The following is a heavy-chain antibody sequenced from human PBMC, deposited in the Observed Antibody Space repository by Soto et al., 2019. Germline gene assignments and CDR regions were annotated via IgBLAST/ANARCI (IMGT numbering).Heavy chain of an antibody. CDR2: IYYSGST. J-gene: IGHJ4*02. CDR1: GSTFSSYY. V-gene: IGHV4-59*01. Sequence: SEPLSLTFASSGSTFSSYYWSRIRQPPGGGLEWIGSIYYSGSTNYNPSFKSRVTISIDTSKSLFSLKLSSLTSADTAVYFCARAYYGDYPYFDYWGQG. CDR3: ARAYYGDYPYFDY. D-gene: IGHD4-17*01.